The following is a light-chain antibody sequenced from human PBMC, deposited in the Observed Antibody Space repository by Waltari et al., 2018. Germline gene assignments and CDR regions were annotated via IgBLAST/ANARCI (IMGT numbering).Light chain of an antibody. J-gene: IGLJ2*01. V-gene: IGLV3-10*01. CDR3: LSPDSSGTYVV. CDR2: EDS. Sequence: SYELTQPPSVSVSPGQTARITCAGHALSTKYAYWYHQKSGQAPVLVIFEDSKRPSGIPERISGSSSGTMATLTLSGAQLEDEGDYYCLSPDSSGTYVVFGGGTKLTVL. CDR1: ALSTKY.